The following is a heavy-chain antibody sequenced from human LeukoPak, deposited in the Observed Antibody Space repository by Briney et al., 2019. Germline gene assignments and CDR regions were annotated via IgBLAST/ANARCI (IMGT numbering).Heavy chain of an antibody. V-gene: IGHV1-69*06. D-gene: IGHD4-17*01. J-gene: IGHJ4*02. CDR3: ARERHDYGDFDY. CDR2: IIPIFGTA. CDR1: GGTFSSYA. Sequence: GSSVKVSCKASGGTFSSYAISWVRQAPGQGLEWMGGIIPIFGTANYAQKFKGRLTITADKSTSTAYMELSSLRSEDTAVYYCARERHDYGDFDYWGQGTLVTVSS.